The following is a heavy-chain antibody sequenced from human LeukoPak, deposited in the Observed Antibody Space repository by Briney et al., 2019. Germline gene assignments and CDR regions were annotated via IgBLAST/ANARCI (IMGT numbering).Heavy chain of an antibody. D-gene: IGHD2-8*01. J-gene: IGHJ4*02. Sequence: PGGSLRLSCAASGFTFSSYSMNWVRQAPGKGLEWVSSISSSSSYIYYADSVKGRFTISRDNAKNSLYLQMNSLRAEDTAVYYCAREGGSTKYHFDYWDQGTLVTVSS. CDR2: ISSSSSYI. CDR1: GFTFSSYS. CDR3: AREGGSTKYHFDY. V-gene: IGHV3-21*01.